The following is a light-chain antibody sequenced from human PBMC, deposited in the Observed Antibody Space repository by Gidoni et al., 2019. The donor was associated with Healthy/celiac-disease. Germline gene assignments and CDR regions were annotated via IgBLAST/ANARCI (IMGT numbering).Light chain of an antibody. CDR3: QQRSNWPPIT. Sequence: EFVWTQSPATLSLSPGERATLSCRASQSVSSYLAWYQQKPGQAPRLLIYDASNRATGIPARFSGSGSGTDFTLTISSLEPEDFAVYYCQQRSNWPPITFGQGTRLEIK. CDR2: DAS. J-gene: IGKJ5*01. CDR1: QSVSSY. V-gene: IGKV3-11*01.